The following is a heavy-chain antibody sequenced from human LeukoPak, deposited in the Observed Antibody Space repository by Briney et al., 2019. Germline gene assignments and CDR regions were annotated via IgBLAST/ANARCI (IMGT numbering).Heavy chain of an antibody. Sequence: GASLRLSCAASGFTFSSYAMSWVRQAPGKGLEWVSAISGSGGSTYYADSVKGRFTISRDNSKNTLYLQMNSLRAEDTAVYYCAKRGRSGYFEGYYGMDVWGQGTTVTVSS. CDR1: GFTFSSYA. CDR3: AKRGRSGYFEGYYGMDV. J-gene: IGHJ6*02. CDR2: ISGSGGST. V-gene: IGHV3-23*01. D-gene: IGHD3-3*01.